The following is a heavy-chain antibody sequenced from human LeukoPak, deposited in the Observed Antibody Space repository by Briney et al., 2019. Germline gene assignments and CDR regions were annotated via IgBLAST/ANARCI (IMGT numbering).Heavy chain of an antibody. J-gene: IGHJ5*02. D-gene: IGHD2-15*01. CDR1: GGSISSYY. CDR2: IYYSGST. CDR3: ARALGVVVVAATPKLTPNWFDP. Sequence: SGTLSLTCTVSGGSISSYYWSWIRQPPGKGLEWIGYIYYSGSTNYNPSLKSRVTISVDTSKNQFSLKLSSVTAADTAVYYCARALGVVVVAATPKLTPNWFDPWGQGTLVTVSS. V-gene: IGHV4-59*01.